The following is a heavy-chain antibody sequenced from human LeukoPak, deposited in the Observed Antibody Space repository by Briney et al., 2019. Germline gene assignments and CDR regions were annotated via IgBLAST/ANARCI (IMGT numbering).Heavy chain of an antibody. Sequence: GASVKVSCKASGYTFTGYYMHWVRQAPGQGREWMGWINPNSGGTNYAQKFQGRVTMTRDTSISTAYMELSRLRSDDTAVYYCAREKQQLVPYYGMDVWGQGTTVTVSS. D-gene: IGHD6-13*01. CDR3: AREKQQLVPYYGMDV. J-gene: IGHJ6*02. V-gene: IGHV1-2*02. CDR1: GYTFTGYY. CDR2: INPNSGGT.